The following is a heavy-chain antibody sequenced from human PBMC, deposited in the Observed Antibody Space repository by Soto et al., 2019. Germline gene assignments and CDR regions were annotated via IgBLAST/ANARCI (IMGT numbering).Heavy chain of an antibody. Sequence: GGGLRGSCSDSGFTCEGYAMSWVRLAPGKGLELVGFIRSKAYYGTTEYAASVRGRFTISRDDSRSTAYLQMNSLKSEDTAVYFCTRAPFVVETAPTKFDFWGQGTQVSVSS. CDR2: IRSKAYYGTT. J-gene: IGHJ4*02. D-gene: IGHD2-21*02. V-gene: IGHV3-49*04. CDR1: GFTCEGYA. CDR3: TRAPFVVETAPTKFDF.